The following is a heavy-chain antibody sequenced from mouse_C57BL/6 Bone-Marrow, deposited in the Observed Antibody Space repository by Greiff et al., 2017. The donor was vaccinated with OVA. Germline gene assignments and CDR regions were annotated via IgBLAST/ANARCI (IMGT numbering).Heavy chain of an antibody. D-gene: IGHD1-1*01. CDR2: IDPSDSYT. J-gene: IGHJ2*01. Sequence: VQLQQPGAELVKPGASVKLSCKASGYTFTSYWMQWVKQRPGQGLEWIGEIDPSDSYTNYNQKFKGKATLTVDTSSSTAYMQLSSLTSEDSAVYYCARDYGRSDYWGQGTTLTVSS. V-gene: IGHV1-50*01. CDR3: ARDYGRSDY. CDR1: GYTFTSYW.